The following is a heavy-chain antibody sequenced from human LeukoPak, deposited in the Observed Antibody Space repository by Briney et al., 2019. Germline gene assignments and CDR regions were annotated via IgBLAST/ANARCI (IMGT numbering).Heavy chain of an antibody. CDR2: IYYGGST. J-gene: IGHJ4*02. Sequence: SETLSLTCTVSGGSISSYYWSWIRQPPGKGLEWIGYIYYGGSTNYNPSLKSRVTISVDTSKNQFSLKLSSVTAADTAVYYCARVDYYDSSGYTGGFDYWGQGTLVTVSS. CDR3: ARVDYYDSSGYTGGFDY. V-gene: IGHV4-59*01. D-gene: IGHD3-22*01. CDR1: GGSISSYY.